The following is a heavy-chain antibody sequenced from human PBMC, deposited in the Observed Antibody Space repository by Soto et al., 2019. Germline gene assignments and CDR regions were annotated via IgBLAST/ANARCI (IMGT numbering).Heavy chain of an antibody. J-gene: IGHJ5*02. Sequence: PGGSLRLSCAASGFTFSSYAMSWVRQAPGKGLEWVSAISGSGGSTYYADSVKGRFTISRDNSKNTLYLQMNSLRAEDTAVYYCAKDRRARGAVASSWFDPWGQGTLVTVSS. V-gene: IGHV3-23*01. CDR3: AKDRRARGAVASSWFDP. D-gene: IGHD6-19*01. CDR2: ISGSGGST. CDR1: GFTFSSYA.